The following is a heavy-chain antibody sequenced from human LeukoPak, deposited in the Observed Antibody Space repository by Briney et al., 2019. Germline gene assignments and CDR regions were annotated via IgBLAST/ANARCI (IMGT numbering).Heavy chain of an antibody. J-gene: IGHJ6*02. V-gene: IGHV1-18*01. CDR3: ARVVGSYYRYYGMDV. Sequence: ASVKVSCKASGYTFTSYGISWVRQAPGQGLEWMGWISAYNGNTNYAQKLQGRVTMTTDTSTSTAYMELRSLRSDDTAVYYCARVVGSYYRYYGMDVWGQGTTVTVSS. CDR1: GYTFTSYG. D-gene: IGHD1-26*01. CDR2: ISAYNGNT.